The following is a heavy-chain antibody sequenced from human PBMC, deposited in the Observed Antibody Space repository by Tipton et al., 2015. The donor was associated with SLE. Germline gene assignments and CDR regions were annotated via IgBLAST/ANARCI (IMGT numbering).Heavy chain of an antibody. J-gene: IGHJ4*02. CDR3: ARGGTYRDFSGNIGY. V-gene: IGHV4-59*01. CDR2: VYDIDFT. D-gene: IGHD2-15*01. Sequence: TLSLTCTVSGASISSYYWSWIRQPPGKGLEWIGNVYDIDFTNYNPSIKSRVNISLDRSKNQFSLKLSSVTGADTAVYYCARGGTYRDFSGNIGYWGQGSLV. CDR1: GASISSYY.